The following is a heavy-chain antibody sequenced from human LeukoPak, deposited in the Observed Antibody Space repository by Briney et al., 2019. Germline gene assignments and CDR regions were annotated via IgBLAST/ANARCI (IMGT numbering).Heavy chain of an antibody. Sequence: GRSLRLSCAASGFTFSSYGMHWVRQAPGKGLEWVAVISYDGSNKYYADSVKGRFTISRDNSKNTLYLQMNSLRAEDTAVYYCARDTAMANFDYWGQGTLVTVSS. D-gene: IGHD5-18*01. J-gene: IGHJ4*02. CDR3: ARDTAMANFDY. CDR1: GFTFSSYG. V-gene: IGHV3-30*03. CDR2: ISYDGSNK.